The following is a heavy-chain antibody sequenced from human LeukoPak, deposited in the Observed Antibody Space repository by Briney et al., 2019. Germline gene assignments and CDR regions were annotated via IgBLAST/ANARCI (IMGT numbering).Heavy chain of an antibody. CDR3: ARGFRDSSGRKPDY. Sequence: ASVKVSCKASGYTFTSYDINWMRQATGQGLEWMGWMNPNSGNTGYAQKFQDRVTTTRNTSIKTAYMELSSLRSEDMAVYYCARGFRDSSGRKPDYWGQGTLVTVSS. J-gene: IGHJ4*02. CDR1: GYTFTSYD. CDR2: MNPNSGNT. V-gene: IGHV1-8*01. D-gene: IGHD3-22*01.